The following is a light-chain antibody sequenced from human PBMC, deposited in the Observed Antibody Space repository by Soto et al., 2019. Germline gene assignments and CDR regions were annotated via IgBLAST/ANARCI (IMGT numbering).Light chain of an antibody. CDR2: GAS. CDR1: QSVSNN. J-gene: IGKJ2*01. Sequence: EIVMTQSPATLSVSPGERATLSCRASQSVSNNLAWYQQQPGQAPRLLIYGASTRATGIPARFSGSGSGTEFTLTISSLQSEDFAVYYCQQYNNWPHTFGQGTKLEIK. CDR3: QQYNNWPHT. V-gene: IGKV3-15*01.